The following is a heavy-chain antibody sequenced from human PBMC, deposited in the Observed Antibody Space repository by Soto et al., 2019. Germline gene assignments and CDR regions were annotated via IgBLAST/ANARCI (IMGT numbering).Heavy chain of an antibody. CDR1: RFTFSSYA. CDR3: ATRGVRPGVAAAGVDY. J-gene: IGHJ4*02. CDR2: ISDSGGST. D-gene: IGHD6-13*01. V-gene: IGHV3-23*01. Sequence: GGSLRLSCAASRFTFSSYAMSWVRQAPGKGLEWVSGISDSGGSTYYADSVKGRFTISRDNSKNTLYLQMNSLRAEDTAVYYCATRGVRPGVAAAGVDYWGQGTLVTVSS.